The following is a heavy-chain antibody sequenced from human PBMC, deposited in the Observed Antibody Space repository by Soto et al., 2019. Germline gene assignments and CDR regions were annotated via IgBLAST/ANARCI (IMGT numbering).Heavy chain of an antibody. J-gene: IGHJ4*02. CDR2: SNHSGST. CDR1: GGSFSGYY. CDR3: ARAFAEAGRLRPNYFDY. V-gene: IGHV4-34*01. Sequence: QVQLQQWGAGLLKPSETLSLTCAVYGGSFSGYYWSRSRQPPGKGLGWMGESNHSGSTNYNPSLKSRFTISVDTSKNQFAMKLSSVNAADTAVYYCARAFAEAGRLRPNYFDYWGQGTLVTVSS. D-gene: IGHD6-6*01.